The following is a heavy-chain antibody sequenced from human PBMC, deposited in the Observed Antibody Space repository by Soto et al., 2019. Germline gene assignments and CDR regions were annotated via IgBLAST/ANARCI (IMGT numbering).Heavy chain of an antibody. Sequence: GASVKVSCKASGYTFTGYYMHWVRQAPGQGLEWMGWINPNSGGTNYAQKFQGWVTMTRDTSISTAYMELSSLRAEDTAVYYCARVHSSSYHYFDYWGQGTVVTVSS. V-gene: IGHV1-2*04. J-gene: IGHJ4*02. D-gene: IGHD6-13*01. CDR1: GYTFTGYY. CDR3: ARVHSSSYHYFDY. CDR2: INPNSGGT.